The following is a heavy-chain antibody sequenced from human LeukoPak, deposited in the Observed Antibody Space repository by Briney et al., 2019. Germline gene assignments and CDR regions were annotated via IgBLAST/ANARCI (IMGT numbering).Heavy chain of an antibody. Sequence: PGGSLRLSCAASGFTFSSYGMSWVRQAPGKGLEWVSAISGSGGSTYYADSVKGRFTISRDNSKNTLYLQMNSLRAEDTAVYYCAKARGILTGYYNAIDGEPFDYWGQGTLVTVSS. CDR3: AKARGILTGYYNAIDGEPFDY. CDR2: ISGSGGST. CDR1: GFTFSSYG. D-gene: IGHD3-9*01. V-gene: IGHV3-23*01. J-gene: IGHJ4*02.